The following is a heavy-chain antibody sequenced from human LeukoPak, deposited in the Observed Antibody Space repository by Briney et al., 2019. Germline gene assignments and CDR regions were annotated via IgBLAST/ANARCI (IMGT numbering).Heavy chain of an antibody. J-gene: IGHJ3*02. CDR1: GYTFTGYY. CDR3: ARDLEGWELLGAFDI. Sequence: ASVKVSCKASGYTFTGYYMHWVRQAPGQGLEWMGWINPNSGGTNYAQKFQGRVTMTRDTSISTAYMELSRLRSDDTAVYYCARDLEGWELLGAFDIWGQGTMVTVSS. D-gene: IGHD1-26*01. CDR2: INPNSGGT. V-gene: IGHV1-2*02.